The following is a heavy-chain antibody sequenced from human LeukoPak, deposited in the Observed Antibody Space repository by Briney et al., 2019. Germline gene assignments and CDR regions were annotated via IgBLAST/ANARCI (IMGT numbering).Heavy chain of an antibody. Sequence: GGSLRLSCAASGFTFSSYEMNWVRQAPGKGLEWVSYISSSGSNIYYADSVKGRFTISRDNAKNSLYLQMNSLRAEDTAVYYCARARIVVVIPSDAFDIWGQGTMVTVSS. CDR1: GFTFSSYE. CDR3: ARARIVVVIPSDAFDI. D-gene: IGHD3-22*01. CDR2: ISSSGSNI. J-gene: IGHJ3*02. V-gene: IGHV3-48*03.